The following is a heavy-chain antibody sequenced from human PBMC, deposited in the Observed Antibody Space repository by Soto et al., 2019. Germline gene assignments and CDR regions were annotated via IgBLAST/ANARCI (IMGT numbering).Heavy chain of an antibody. Sequence: GGSLRLSCAASGFTFSSYAMSWVRQAPGKGLEWVSAISGSGGSTYYADSVKGRFTISRDNSKNTLYLQMNSLRAEDTAVYYCAKDEHIVVVTTIVDYWGQGTLVTVSS. V-gene: IGHV3-23*01. J-gene: IGHJ4*02. CDR3: AKDEHIVVVTTIVDY. CDR2: ISGSGGST. D-gene: IGHD2-21*02. CDR1: GFTFSSYA.